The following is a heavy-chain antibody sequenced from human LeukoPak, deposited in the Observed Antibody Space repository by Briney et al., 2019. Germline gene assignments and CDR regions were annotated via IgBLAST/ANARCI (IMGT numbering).Heavy chain of an antibody. Sequence: PGGSLRLSCTASGFSFDSYAMGWVRQAPGKGLEWISSITSGSTTLYYGDSVRGRFTVSRDNAKNSLYLQMNSLRVEDTAVYYCARDVGDGEYFFDFWGQGTLVSVSS. CDR2: ITSGSTTL. CDR1: GFSFDSYA. V-gene: IGHV3-48*04. J-gene: IGHJ4*02. CDR3: ARDVGDGEYFFDF. D-gene: IGHD3-10*01.